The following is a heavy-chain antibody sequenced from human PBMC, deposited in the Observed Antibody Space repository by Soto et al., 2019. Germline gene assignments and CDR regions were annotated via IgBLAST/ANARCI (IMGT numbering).Heavy chain of an antibody. CDR1: GGTFSSYA. CDR2: ITPIFGTA. J-gene: IGHJ6*01. CDR3: ARDLGTVTTTEYYYYYGMDV. D-gene: IGHD4-17*01. Sequence: GASVKVSCKASGGTFSSYAISWVRQAPGQGLEWMGGITPIFGTANYAQKFQGRVTITADESTSTAYMELSSLRSEDTAVYYCARDLGTVTTTEYYYYYGMDVWGQGTTVTVSS. V-gene: IGHV1-69*13.